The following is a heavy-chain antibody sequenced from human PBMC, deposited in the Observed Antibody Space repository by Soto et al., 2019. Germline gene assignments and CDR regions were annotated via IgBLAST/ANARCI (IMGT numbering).Heavy chain of an antibody. Sequence: SETLSLTCTVSGSSINSSGYYWGWIRQPPGKGLEWIGSMFYGVSTYYNPSLKSRVTVSVDTSKNQFSLNLRSVTAADTAVYYCARLPSRHLVDYWGQGTLVTVS. CDR3: ARLPSRHLVDY. CDR2: MFYGVST. CDR1: GSSINSSGYY. V-gene: IGHV4-39*01. J-gene: IGHJ4*02. D-gene: IGHD3-3*02.